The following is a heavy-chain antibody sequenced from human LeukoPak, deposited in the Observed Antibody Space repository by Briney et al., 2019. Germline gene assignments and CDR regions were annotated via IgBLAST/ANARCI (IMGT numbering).Heavy chain of an antibody. CDR3: ARASGDYDILTGYYPGGWFVP. CDR1: GGSISGGVYC. CDR2: LYYSGST. D-gene: IGHD3-9*01. J-gene: IGHJ5*02. V-gene: IGHV4-30-4*01. Sequence: TSETLSLTCTVPGGSISGGVYCWSWISHPPGKGLEWIGYLYYSGSTYYNPSLKSRVTISVDTSKNQFSLKLSSVTAADTAVYYCARASGDYDILTGYYPGGWFVPWGQGTLATVSS.